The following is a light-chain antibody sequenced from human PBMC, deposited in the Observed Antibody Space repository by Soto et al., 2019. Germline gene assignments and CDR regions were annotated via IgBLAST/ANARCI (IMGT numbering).Light chain of an antibody. V-gene: IGKV3D-20*02. CDR3: QQRSNWPPET. CDR2: AAS. Sequence: EIVLTQSPGTLSLPPGERATLSCRASQSVSSTYLAWYQQKPGQAPRLLIYAASSRATGIPDRFSGSGSGTDFTLTISSLEPEDFAVYYCQQRSNWPPETFGGGTKVDIK. J-gene: IGKJ4*01. CDR1: QSVSSTY.